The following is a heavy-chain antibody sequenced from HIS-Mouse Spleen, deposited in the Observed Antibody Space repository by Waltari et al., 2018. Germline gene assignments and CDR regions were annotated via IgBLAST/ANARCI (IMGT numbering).Heavy chain of an antibody. CDR1: GGSISSSSYN. CDR2: IYYSGRT. Sequence: QLQLQESGPGLVKTSETLSLTCTVSGGSISSSSYNWGWIRQPPGKGLELIGCIYYSGRTYHNPTLKRRVTISVYTSKNQCSRKVSSGTAADAAVYYCSRGSDWGSDYWGQGTLVTVAS. D-gene: IGHD7-27*01. CDR3: SRGSDWGSDY. V-gene: IGHV4-39*07. J-gene: IGHJ4*02.